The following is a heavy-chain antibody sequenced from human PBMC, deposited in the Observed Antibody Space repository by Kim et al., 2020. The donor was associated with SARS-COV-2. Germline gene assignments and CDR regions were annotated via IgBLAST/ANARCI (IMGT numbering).Heavy chain of an antibody. Sequence: SETLSLTCAVSGGSISSYYWSWIRQSPGKGLEWIGYIYHSGTTNYNPSLKSRVTISVDTSKNQLSLGLSSVTAADTAVYYCARGRAFSGDPATFDYWGQGTLVTVSS. CDR3: ARGRAFSGDPATFDY. CDR2: IYHSGTT. V-gene: IGHV4-59*13. D-gene: IGHD7-27*01. CDR1: GGSISSYY. J-gene: IGHJ4*02.